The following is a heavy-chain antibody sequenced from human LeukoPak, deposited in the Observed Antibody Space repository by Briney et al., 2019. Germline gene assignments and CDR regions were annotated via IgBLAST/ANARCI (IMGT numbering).Heavy chain of an antibody. CDR3: ARSYLGGWYYFDY. CDR2: IYYSGSS. CDR1: GGSISSGAFY. J-gene: IGHJ4*02. Sequence: PSQTLSLTCTVSGGSISSGAFYWNWIRQHPGKGLEWVGYIYYSGSSSYNPSLKSRVTISVDTSRNQFSLKLSSVTAADTAVYYCARSYLGGWYYFDYWGQGTLVTVSS. V-gene: IGHV4-31*03. D-gene: IGHD6-19*01.